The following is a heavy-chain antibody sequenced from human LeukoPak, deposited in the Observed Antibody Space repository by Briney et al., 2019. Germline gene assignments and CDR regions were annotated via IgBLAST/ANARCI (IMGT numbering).Heavy chain of an antibody. J-gene: IGHJ4*02. CDR1: GFTFSTYA. V-gene: IGHV3-23*01. CDR3: AKGGHDFNPFYW. CDR2: IKGGGGDP. D-gene: IGHD2-21*02. Sequence: GGSLRLSCAASGFTFSTYAMGWVRQAPGKGLEWVSSIKGGGGDPFYADSVKGRFTISRDDSKNTLFLQLNSLRAEDSAVYYCAKGGHDFNPFYWWGQGTLVTVSS.